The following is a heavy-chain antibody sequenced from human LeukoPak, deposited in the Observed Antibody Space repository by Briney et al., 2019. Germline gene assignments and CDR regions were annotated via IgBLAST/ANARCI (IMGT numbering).Heavy chain of an antibody. CDR3: ASGYGDYDPYYYYGMDV. V-gene: IGHV1-2*02. CDR2: INPNSGGT. CDR1: GYNFTGYY. J-gene: IGHJ6*02. Sequence: ASLKVSCKASGYNFTGYYMHWVRQAPGQGLEWMGWINPNSGGTNYAQKFQGRVTMTRDTCISTAYMELSRLRSDDTAVYYCASGYGDYDPYYYYGMDVRGQGTTVTVSS. D-gene: IGHD4-17*01.